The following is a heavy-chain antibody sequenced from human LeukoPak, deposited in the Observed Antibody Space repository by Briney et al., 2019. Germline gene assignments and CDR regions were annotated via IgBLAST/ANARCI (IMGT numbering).Heavy chain of an antibody. J-gene: IGHJ6*04. CDR1: GFIFIGYG. CDR3: AKEGAASWDVDV. Sequence: GGSLRLSCAASGFIFIGYGMHWVRLAPGKGPEWVAFIRPDGRDKYYGDSVKGRFMISRDNSKNTVDLQMNSLRGDDTAPYYCAKEGAASWDVDVWGKGTTVTVSS. CDR2: IRPDGRDK. D-gene: IGHD4/OR15-4a*01. V-gene: IGHV3-30*02.